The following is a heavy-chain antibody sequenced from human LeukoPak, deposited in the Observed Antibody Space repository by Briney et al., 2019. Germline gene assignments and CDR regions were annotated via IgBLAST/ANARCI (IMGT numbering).Heavy chain of an antibody. CDR2: ISPNSGGT. Sequence: ASVKVSCKASGYIFTSYGISWVRQAPGQGLEWMGWISPNSGGTDYAQKFQGRVTMTRDTSISTTYVELSSLTSDDTAVYYCAIQPWGSGNNWYFDLWGRGTLVTVSS. D-gene: IGHD7-27*01. CDR1: GYIFTSYG. V-gene: IGHV1-2*02. CDR3: AIQPWGSGNNWYFDL. J-gene: IGHJ2*01.